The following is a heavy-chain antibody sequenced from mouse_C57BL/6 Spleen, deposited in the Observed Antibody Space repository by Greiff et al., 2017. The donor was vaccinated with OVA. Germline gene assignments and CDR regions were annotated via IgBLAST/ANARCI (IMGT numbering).Heavy chain of an antibody. CDR1: GYTFTSYW. Sequence: QVQLQQPGAELVMPGASVKLSCKASGYTFTSYWMHWVKQRPGQGLEWIGEIDPSDSYTNYNQKFKGKSTLTVDKSSSTAYMQLSSLTSEDFAVYYCARGDYDVDWFAYWGQGTLVTVSA. V-gene: IGHV1-69*01. CDR2: IDPSDSYT. J-gene: IGHJ3*01. CDR3: ARGDYDVDWFAY. D-gene: IGHD2-4*01.